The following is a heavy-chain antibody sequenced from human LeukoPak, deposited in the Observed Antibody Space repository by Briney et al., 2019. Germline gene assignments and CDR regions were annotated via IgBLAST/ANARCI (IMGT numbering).Heavy chain of an antibody. CDR2: ISGSGGTT. Sequence: GGSLRLSCAASGFTFSSYAMSWVRQAPGKGLEGVSSISGSGGTTYYADSVKGRFTISRDNSKNTLYLQMNSLRVEDTAVYYCAKPKTGWDAFDIWGQGTMVTVSS. J-gene: IGHJ3*02. V-gene: IGHV3-23*01. D-gene: IGHD5-24*01. CDR3: AKPKTGWDAFDI. CDR1: GFTFSSYA.